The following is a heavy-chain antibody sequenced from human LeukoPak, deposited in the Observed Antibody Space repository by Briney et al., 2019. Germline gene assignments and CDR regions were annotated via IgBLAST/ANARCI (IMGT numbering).Heavy chain of an antibody. CDR1: GFTVRSNY. V-gene: IGHV3-53*01. CDR3: ARERPYYYDSSGYYSGAFDI. Sequence: GGSLRLSCAASGFTVRSNYMSWVRQAPGKGLEWVSVIYSGGSTYYADSVKGRFTISRDNSKNTLYLQMNSLRAEDTAVYYCARERPYYYDSSGYYSGAFDIWGQGTMVTVSS. CDR2: IYSGGST. J-gene: IGHJ3*02. D-gene: IGHD3-22*01.